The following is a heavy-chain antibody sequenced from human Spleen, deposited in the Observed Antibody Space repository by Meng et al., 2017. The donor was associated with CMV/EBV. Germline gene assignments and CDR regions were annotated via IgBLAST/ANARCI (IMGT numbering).Heavy chain of an antibody. D-gene: IGHD7-27*01. CDR1: GYTFTGDY. V-gene: IGHV1-2*02. CDR3: ARDNNWGPDY. Sequence: ASVKVSCKASGYTFTGDYIHWVRQAPGQGLELMGWINPKSGDRKCAQKFQGRVTMTRDTSISTFYMELSSLRSDDTAVYYCARDNNWGPDYWGQGTLVTVSS. J-gene: IGHJ4*02. CDR2: INPKSGDR.